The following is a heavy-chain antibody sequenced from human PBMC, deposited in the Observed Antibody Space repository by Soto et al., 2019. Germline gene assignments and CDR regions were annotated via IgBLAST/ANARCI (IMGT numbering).Heavy chain of an antibody. D-gene: IGHD2-2*03. Sequence: GASVKVSCKASGGTFSSYAISWVRQAPGQGLEWMGGIIPIFGTANYAQKFQGRVTITADESTSTAYMELSSLRSEDTAVYYCARGALLDIVVVPAAAYYYYYGMDVWGQGTTVTVSS. V-gene: IGHV1-69*13. CDR2: IIPIFGTA. CDR3: ARGALLDIVVVPAAAYYYYYGMDV. J-gene: IGHJ6*02. CDR1: GGTFSSYA.